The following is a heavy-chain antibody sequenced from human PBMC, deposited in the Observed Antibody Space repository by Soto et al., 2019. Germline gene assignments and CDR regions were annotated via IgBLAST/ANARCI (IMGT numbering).Heavy chain of an antibody. D-gene: IGHD6-13*01. V-gene: IGHV1-18*04. Sequence: QVQLVQSGAEVKKPGASVKVSCKASGYTFTSYGISWVRQAPGQGLEWMGWISAYNGNTNYAQKLQGRVTMTTDTSTSTADMELRSLRSDDTAVYYCARVPGYSSSWYGTDYWGQGTLVTVSS. CDR1: GYTFTSYG. CDR3: ARVPGYSSSWYGTDY. CDR2: ISAYNGNT. J-gene: IGHJ4*02.